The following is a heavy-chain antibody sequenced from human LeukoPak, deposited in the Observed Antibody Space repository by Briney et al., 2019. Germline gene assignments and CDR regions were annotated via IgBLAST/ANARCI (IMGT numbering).Heavy chain of an antibody. Sequence: GASVKVSCKASGYTFTGYYMHWVRQAPGQGLEWMGWINPNSGNTGYAQKFQGRVTMTRNTSISTAYMELSSLRSEDTAVYYCAMVDYYYGMDVWGQGTTVTVSS. CDR3: AMVDYYYGMDV. V-gene: IGHV1-8*02. J-gene: IGHJ6*02. CDR2: INPNSGNT. CDR1: GYTFTGYY.